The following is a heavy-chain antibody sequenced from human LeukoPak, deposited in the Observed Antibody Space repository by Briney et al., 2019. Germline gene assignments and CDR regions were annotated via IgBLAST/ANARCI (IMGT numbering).Heavy chain of an antibody. D-gene: IGHD3-22*01. CDR1: GFTFSSYA. J-gene: IGHJ4*02. CDR2: ISGSGGST. CDR3: AKDRWYYYDSSGYYLPSYFDY. Sequence: YPGGSLRLSCAASGFTFSSYAMSWVRQAPGKGLEWVSAISGSGGSTYYADSVKGRFTISRDNSKNTLYLQMNSLRAEDTAVYYCAKDRWYYYDSSGYYLPSYFDYWGRGTLVTVSS. V-gene: IGHV3-23*01.